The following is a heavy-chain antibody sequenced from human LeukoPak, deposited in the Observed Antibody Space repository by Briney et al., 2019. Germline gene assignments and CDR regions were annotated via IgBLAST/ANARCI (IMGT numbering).Heavy chain of an antibody. CDR1: GGSISGNYY. CDR2: ISPSGST. Sequence: SETLSLTCTVSGGSISGNYYWSWIRQPAGKGLEWIGRISPSGSTKYNPSLKSRVTISVDTSKNQFSLRLSSVTAADPAVYYCARLSTVTTSFDYWGQGTLVTVSS. CDR3: ARLSTVTTSFDY. J-gene: IGHJ4*02. V-gene: IGHV4-61*02. D-gene: IGHD4-17*01.